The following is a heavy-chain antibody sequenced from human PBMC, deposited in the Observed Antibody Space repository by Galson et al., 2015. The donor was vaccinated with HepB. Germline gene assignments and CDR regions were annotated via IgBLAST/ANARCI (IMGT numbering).Heavy chain of an antibody. CDR1: GYTFTGYY. V-gene: IGHV1-2*06. Sequence: SVKVSCKASGYTFTGYYMHWVRQAPGQGLEWMGRINPNSGGTNYAQKFRGRVTMTRDTSISTAYMELSRLRSDDTAVYYCARESIAVAGEDFDYWGQGTLVTVSS. CDR3: ARESIAVAGEDFDY. CDR2: INPNSGGT. J-gene: IGHJ4*02. D-gene: IGHD6-19*01.